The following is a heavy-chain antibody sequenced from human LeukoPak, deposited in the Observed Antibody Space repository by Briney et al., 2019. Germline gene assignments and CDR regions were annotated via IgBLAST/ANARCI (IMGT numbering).Heavy chain of an antibody. CDR1: SCTLGDWY. Sequence: PGGSLRLSCTSSSCTLGDWYMSWIRQAPGKGLEWGSYISNRGYSTHYADSVKGRFTVSRDNAKNSLFLQMDSLRADDTAVYFCARDFRNLDMDVWGKGTTVTVSS. CDR3: ARDFRNLDMDV. CDR2: ISNRGYST. J-gene: IGHJ6*03. V-gene: IGHV3-11*01.